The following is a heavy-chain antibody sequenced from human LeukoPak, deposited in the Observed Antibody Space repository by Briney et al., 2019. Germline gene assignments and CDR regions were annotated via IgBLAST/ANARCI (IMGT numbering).Heavy chain of an antibody. J-gene: IGHJ4*02. CDR1: GGSISSYY. Sequence: SETLSLTGTVSGGSISSYYWSWIRQPPGKGLEWIGYSYYSGSTNYNPSLKSRVTISVDTSKNQFSLKLSSVTAADTAVYYCARQTGSGLFVLPGGQGTLVTVSS. V-gene: IGHV4-59*01. CDR3: ARQTGSGLFVLP. D-gene: IGHD3/OR15-3a*01. CDR2: SYYSGST.